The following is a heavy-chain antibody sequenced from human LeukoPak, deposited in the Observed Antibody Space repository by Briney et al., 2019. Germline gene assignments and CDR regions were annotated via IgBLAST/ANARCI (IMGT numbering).Heavy chain of an antibody. V-gene: IGHV3-21*01. CDR3: ARDPSYGGNSDY. J-gene: IGHJ4*02. CDR2: ISSSSSYI. CDR1: GFTFSSYS. Sequence: GGSLRLSCAASGFTFSSYSMNWVRQAPGKGLEWVSSISSSSSYIYYADPVKGRFTISRDNAKNSLYLQMDSLRAEDTAVYYCARDPSYGGNSDYWGQGTLVTVSS. D-gene: IGHD4-23*01.